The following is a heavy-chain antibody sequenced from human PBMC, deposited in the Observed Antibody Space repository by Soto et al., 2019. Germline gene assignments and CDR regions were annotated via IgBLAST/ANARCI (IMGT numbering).Heavy chain of an antibody. V-gene: IGHV3-23*01. CDR2: ISGSGGNT. D-gene: IGHD2-15*01. J-gene: IGHJ6*03. CDR3: AKGGNTNNNYYYYMDV. CDR1: GFIFSDYA. Sequence: EVQLLESGGGLVQPGGSLRLSCAASGFIFSDYALTWVRQAPGKGLEWVSTISGSGGNTYSADSVKGRITVSRDNSKNTLYLQMGSLSAEDTAVYYCAKGGNTNNNYYYYMDVWGKGTAVTVSS.